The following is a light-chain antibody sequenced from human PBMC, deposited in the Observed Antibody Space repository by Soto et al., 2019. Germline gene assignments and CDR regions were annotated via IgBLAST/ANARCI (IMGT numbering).Light chain of an antibody. CDR3: QQSYSTPLT. CDR1: QSISSY. Sequence: DIQMTQSPSSLSASVGDRVTITCRASQSISSYLNWYQQKPGKAPKLLIYAASSLQSGVPSRFSGNGSGTDFTLTISRLQPEYFATYYCQQSYSTPLTFGPGTKVDIK. J-gene: IGKJ3*01. V-gene: IGKV1-39*01. CDR2: AAS.